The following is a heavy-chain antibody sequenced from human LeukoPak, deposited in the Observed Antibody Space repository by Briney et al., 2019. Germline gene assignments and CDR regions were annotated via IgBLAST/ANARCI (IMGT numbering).Heavy chain of an antibody. Sequence: SETLSLTCTVSGGSISSSSYYWGWIRQPPGKGLEWIGSIYYSGSTYYNPSPKSRVTISVDTSKNQFSLKLSSVTAADTAVYYCARDLTTMIVVAAAEGGMDVWGQGTTVTVSS. CDR1: GGSISSSSYY. D-gene: IGHD3-22*01. CDR3: ARDLTTMIVVAAAEGGMDV. J-gene: IGHJ6*02. V-gene: IGHV4-39*02. CDR2: IYYSGST.